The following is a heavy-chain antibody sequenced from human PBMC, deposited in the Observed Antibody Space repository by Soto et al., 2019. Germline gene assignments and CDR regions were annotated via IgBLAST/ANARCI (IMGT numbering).Heavy chain of an antibody. Sequence: QVQLVQSGAEVKKPGASVKVSCKASGYTFTSYAMHWVRQAPGQRLEWMGWINAGNGNTKYSQKFQGRVTITRDTSASTAYMELSSRRSEDTAVYYCASSQRITMVRGVIIGNWFDPWGQGTLVTVSS. CDR2: INAGNGNT. J-gene: IGHJ5*02. CDR1: GYTFTSYA. CDR3: ASSQRITMVRGVIIGNWFDP. D-gene: IGHD3-10*01. V-gene: IGHV1-3*01.